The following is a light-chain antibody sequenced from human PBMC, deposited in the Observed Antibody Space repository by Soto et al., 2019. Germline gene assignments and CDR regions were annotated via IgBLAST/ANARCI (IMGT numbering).Light chain of an antibody. J-gene: IGKJ4*01. CDR2: DAS. Sequence: DIQMTQSPSSLSASVGDRVTITCQASQDISNYLNWYQQKPGKAPKLLIYDASNLETGVPSRFSGSGSGTDFTFTISSLQAEDIATYYCHQYDNLTLTFGGGTKVEIK. V-gene: IGKV1-33*01. CDR1: QDISNY. CDR3: HQYDNLTLT.